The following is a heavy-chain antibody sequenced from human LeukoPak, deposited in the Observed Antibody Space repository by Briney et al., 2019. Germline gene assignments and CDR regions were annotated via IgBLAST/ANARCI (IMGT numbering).Heavy chain of an antibody. V-gene: IGHV1-46*01. D-gene: IGHD3-9*01. CDR2: INPSGGST. Sequence: ASVKVSCKASGYTFTSYYMHWVRQPPGQGLEWMGIINPSGGSTSYAQKFQGRVSMTRDMSTSTVYMELSSLRSEDTAVYYCAREGVLRYFDWLSGRGYAFDIWGQGTMVTVSS. J-gene: IGHJ3*02. CDR3: AREGVLRYFDWLSGRGYAFDI. CDR1: GYTFTSYY.